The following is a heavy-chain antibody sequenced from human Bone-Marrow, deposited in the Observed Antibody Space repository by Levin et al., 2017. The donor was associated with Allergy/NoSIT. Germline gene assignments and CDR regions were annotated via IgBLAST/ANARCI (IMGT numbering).Heavy chain of an antibody. D-gene: IGHD1-26*01. J-gene: IGHJ3*01. CDR1: GYSFSSQW. Sequence: PGESLKISCKGSGYSFSSQWIAWVRQKPGKGLEWMGIVYPGDSDTVYSPSFQGQVTFSADTSTNTAHLHWSSLKASDTAIYFCARKMGPTPAFDLWGQGTMITVSS. CDR3: ARKMGPTPAFDL. CDR2: VYPGDSDT. V-gene: IGHV5-51*01.